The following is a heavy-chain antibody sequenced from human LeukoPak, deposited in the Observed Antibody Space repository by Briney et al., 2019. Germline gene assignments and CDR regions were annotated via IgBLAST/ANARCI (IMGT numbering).Heavy chain of an antibody. CDR3: ARETSPYSSGALYAFDI. Sequence: GGSLGLSCAASGFTFSSYWMSWVRQAPGKGLEWVANIKQDGSEKYYVDSVKGRFTISRDNAKNSLYLQMNSLRAEDTAVYYCARETSPYSSGALYAFDIWGQGTMVTVSS. J-gene: IGHJ3*02. V-gene: IGHV3-7*01. CDR1: GFTFSSYW. CDR2: IKQDGSEK. D-gene: IGHD3-22*01.